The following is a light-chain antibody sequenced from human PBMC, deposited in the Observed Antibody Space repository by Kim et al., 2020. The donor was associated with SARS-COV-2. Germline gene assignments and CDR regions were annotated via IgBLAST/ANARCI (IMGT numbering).Light chain of an antibody. J-gene: IGKJ2*01. V-gene: IGKV1-39*01. CDR1: QSISSY. CDR2: AAS. Sequence: SASVGDRVTITCRSSQSISSYLNWYQQKPGKAPKLLIYAASSLQSGVPSRFSGSGSGTDFTLAISSLQPEDFATYYCQQSYSTPRTFGQGTKLEI. CDR3: QQSYSTPRT.